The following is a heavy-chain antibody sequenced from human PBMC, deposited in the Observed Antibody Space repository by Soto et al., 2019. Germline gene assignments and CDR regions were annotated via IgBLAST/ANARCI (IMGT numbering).Heavy chain of an antibody. J-gene: IGHJ5*02. CDR3: ASYSSSSRWFDP. CDR2: IHYSGST. Sequence: SETLSLTCTVSGGSISSGNSYWSWIRQHPGKGLEWIGYIHYSGSTYYNPSLKSRVTISVDTSRNQFYLKLSSVTAADTAVYYCASYSSSSRWFDPWGQGTLVTVSS. D-gene: IGHD6-6*01. V-gene: IGHV4-31*03. CDR1: GGSISSGNSY.